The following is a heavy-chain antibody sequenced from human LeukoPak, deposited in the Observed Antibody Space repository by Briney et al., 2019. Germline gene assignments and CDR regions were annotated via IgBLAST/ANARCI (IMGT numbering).Heavy chain of an antibody. Sequence: GGSLRPSCAASGFTFSSYAMNWVRQAPGKGLEWVSYISSSGSTIFYADSVKGRFTISRDNAKNSLYLQMNSLRAEDTAVYYCARDKATTDFDYWGQGTLVTVSS. D-gene: IGHD1-1*01. CDR2: ISSSGSTI. V-gene: IGHV3-48*03. CDR3: ARDKATTDFDY. J-gene: IGHJ4*02. CDR1: GFTFSSYA.